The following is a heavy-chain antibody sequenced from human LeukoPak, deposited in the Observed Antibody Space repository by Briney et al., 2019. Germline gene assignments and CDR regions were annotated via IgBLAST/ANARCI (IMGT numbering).Heavy chain of an antibody. CDR2: IYYSGST. J-gene: IGHJ4*02. CDR1: GGSISSSNHH. CDR3: ARRLSGYTFDY. V-gene: IGHV4-39*01. D-gene: IGHD3-16*02. Sequence: PSETLSLTCTVSGGSISSSNHHWDWIRQPPGKGLEWIGNIYYSGSTYYNPSLKSRVTISVDTPRNHFSLRLSSVTAADTAVYYCARRLSGYTFDYWGQGTLVTVSS.